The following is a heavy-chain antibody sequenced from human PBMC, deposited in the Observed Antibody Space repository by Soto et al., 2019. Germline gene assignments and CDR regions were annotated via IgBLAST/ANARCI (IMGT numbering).Heavy chain of an antibody. D-gene: IGHD3-22*01. CDR2: IIPIFGTA. Sequence: SVKVSCKASGGTFSSYAISWVRQAPGQGLEWMGGIIPIFGTANYAQKFQGRVTITADESTSTAYMELSSLRSEDTTVYYCARVFPPYYYDSSGMFDYWGQGTLVTVSS. V-gene: IGHV1-69*13. CDR1: GGTFSSYA. J-gene: IGHJ4*02. CDR3: ARVFPPYYYDSSGMFDY.